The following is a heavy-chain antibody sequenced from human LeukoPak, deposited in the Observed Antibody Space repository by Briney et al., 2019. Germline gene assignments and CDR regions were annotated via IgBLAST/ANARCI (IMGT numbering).Heavy chain of an antibody. CDR1: GYTFTGYY. Sequence: ASVKVSCKASGYTFTGYYMHWVRQAPGQGLEWMGRINSNSGGTNYAQKFQGRVTMTRDTSIRTAHMEMSRLRADDTAVYYCARGWELRRGGSDYWGQGTLVTVSS. CDR3: ARGWELRRGGSDY. J-gene: IGHJ4*02. CDR2: INSNSGGT. V-gene: IGHV1-2*06. D-gene: IGHD1-26*01.